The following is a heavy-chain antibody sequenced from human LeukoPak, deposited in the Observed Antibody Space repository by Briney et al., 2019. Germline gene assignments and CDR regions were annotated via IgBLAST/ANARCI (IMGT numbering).Heavy chain of an antibody. D-gene: IGHD3-10*01. CDR3: ARGGLLWFGGLLNWFDP. CDR1: GYTFTGYY. CDR2: INSNSGGT. Sequence: ASVKVSCKASGYTFTGYYMHWVRQAPGQGLEWMGWINSNSGGTNYAQKFQGRVTMTRDASISTAYMELSRLRSDDTAVYYCARGGLLWFGGLLNWFDPWGQGTLVTVSS. V-gene: IGHV1-2*02. J-gene: IGHJ5*02.